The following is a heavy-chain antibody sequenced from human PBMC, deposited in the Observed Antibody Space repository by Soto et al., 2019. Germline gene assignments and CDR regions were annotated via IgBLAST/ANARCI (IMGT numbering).Heavy chain of an antibody. Sequence: GGSLRLSCAASGFTFSSYGMHWVPQAPGKGLEWGAVISYDGSNKYYADSVKGRFTISRDNSKNTLYLQMNSLRAEDTAVYYCGKGLKVCWFAPWGQGTLVPVSS. V-gene: IGHV3-30*18. CDR1: GFTFSSYG. J-gene: IGHJ5*02. CDR3: GKGLKVCWFAP. CDR2: ISYDGSNK.